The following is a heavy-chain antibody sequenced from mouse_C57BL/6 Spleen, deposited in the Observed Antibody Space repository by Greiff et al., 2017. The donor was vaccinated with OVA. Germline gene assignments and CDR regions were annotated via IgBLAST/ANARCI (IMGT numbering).Heavy chain of an antibody. CDR3: ARSAGTRYYFDY. CDR2: IDPNSGGT. CDR1: GYTFTSYW. V-gene: IGHV1-72*01. J-gene: IGHJ2*01. D-gene: IGHD4-1*01. Sequence: QVQLQQPGAELVKPGASVKLSCKASGYTFTSYWMHWVKRRPGRGLEWIGRIDPNSGGTKYNEKFKSKATLTVDKPSSPAYMQLSSLTSEDSAVYYCARSAGTRYYFDYWGQGTTLTVSS.